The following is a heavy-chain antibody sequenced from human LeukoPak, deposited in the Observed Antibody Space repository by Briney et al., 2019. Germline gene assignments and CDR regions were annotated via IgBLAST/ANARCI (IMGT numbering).Heavy chain of an antibody. J-gene: IGHJ4*02. CDR1: GFTFSSYY. CDR3: AKDLSY. CDR2: ISYDGSNK. V-gene: IGHV3-30*18. Sequence: PGGSLRLSCAASGFTFSSYYMHWVRQAPGKGLEWVAVISYDGSNKYYADPVKGRFTISRDNSKNTLYLQMNSLRAEDTAVYYCAKDLSYWGQGTLVTVSS.